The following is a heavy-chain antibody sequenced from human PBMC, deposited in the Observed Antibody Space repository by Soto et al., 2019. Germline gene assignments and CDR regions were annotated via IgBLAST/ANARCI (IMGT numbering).Heavy chain of an antibody. CDR2: IYYSGST. J-gene: IGHJ6*02. CDR3: ARYGRKWNYYYFGMDV. CDR1: GGSISSDDYY. D-gene: IGHD1-26*01. Sequence: SETLSLTCTVSGGSISSDDYYWSWVRQPPGKGLEWIGYIYYSGSTYYNPSLKSRVSISVDTTKNQFSLKLRSVTAADTAVYYCARYGRKWNYYYFGMDVWGQGTTVTVSS. V-gene: IGHV4-30-4*01.